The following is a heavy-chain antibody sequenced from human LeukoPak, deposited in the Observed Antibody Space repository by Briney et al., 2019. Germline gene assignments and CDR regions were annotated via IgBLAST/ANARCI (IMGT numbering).Heavy chain of an antibody. J-gene: IGHJ6*02. V-gene: IGHV3-30*19. D-gene: IGHD2-15*01. CDR1: GFTFSSYG. Sequence: GGSLRLSCAASGFTFSSYGMHWVRQAPGKGLEWEAVISYDGSNKYYADSVKGRFTISRDNSKNTLYLQMNSLRAEDTAVYYCARDRRESGYCSGGSCYSSYYYYGMDVWGQGTTVTVSS. CDR3: ARDRRESGYCSGGSCYSSYYYYGMDV. CDR2: ISYDGSNK.